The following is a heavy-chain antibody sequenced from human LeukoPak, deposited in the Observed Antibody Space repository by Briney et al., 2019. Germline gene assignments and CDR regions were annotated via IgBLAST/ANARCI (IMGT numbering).Heavy chain of an antibody. CDR1: GFTFDDYG. CDR3: ARGRYDSSGPYY. D-gene: IGHD3-22*01. Sequence: GGSLRLSCAASGFTFDDYGMSWVLHAPGKGLEWVSGINWNDGCTGYADSVKGRFTISRDTAKNSLYLQMNCLRAEDTALYYCARGRYDSSGPYYWGQGTLVTVSS. V-gene: IGHV3-20*04. J-gene: IGHJ4*02. CDR2: INWNDGCT.